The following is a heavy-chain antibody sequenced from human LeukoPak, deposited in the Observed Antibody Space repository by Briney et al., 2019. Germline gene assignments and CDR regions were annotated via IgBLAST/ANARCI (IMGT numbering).Heavy chain of an antibody. CDR1: GYTFTGYY. D-gene: IGHD4-17*01. CDR2: INPNSGGT. Sequence: ASVKVSFKASGYTFTGYYMHWVRQPPGQGLEWMGLINPNSGGTNYAQKFQGRVTMTRDTSISTAYMELSRLRSDDTAVYYCARGGGMTTVTKSWFDPWGQGTLVTVSS. CDR3: ARGGGMTTVTKSWFDP. J-gene: IGHJ5*02. V-gene: IGHV1-2*02.